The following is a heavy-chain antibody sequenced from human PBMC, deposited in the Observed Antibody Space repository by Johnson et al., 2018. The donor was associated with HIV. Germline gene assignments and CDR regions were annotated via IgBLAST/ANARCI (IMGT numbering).Heavy chain of an antibody. CDR1: GFTFSSYA. CDR3: ARAPWAGYRYGLRD. CDR2: ISYDGSNK. D-gene: IGHD5-18*01. J-gene: IGHJ3*01. V-gene: IGHV3-30-3*01. Sequence: QVQLVESGGGVVQPGRSLRLSCAASGFTFSSYAMHWVRQAPGKGLEWVAVISYDGSNKYYADSVKGRFTISRDNSKNTLYLQMNSRRAEDTAVYYCARAPWAGYRYGLRDWGHGSMVTVSS.